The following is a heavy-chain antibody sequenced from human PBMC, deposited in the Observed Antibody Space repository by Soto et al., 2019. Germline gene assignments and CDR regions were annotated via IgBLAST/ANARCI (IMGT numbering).Heavy chain of an antibody. CDR1: GFTFSSYS. D-gene: IGHD2-15*01. CDR2: ISRSSSTI. CDR3: AREPGGYLDY. J-gene: IGHJ4*02. V-gene: IGHV3-48*01. Sequence: EVQLVESGGGLVQPGGFLRLSCAASGFTFSSYSMNWVRQAPGKGLEWVSYISRSSSTIYYADSVKGRFTISRDNAENSLYLQMNSLRAEDTAVYYCAREPGGYLDYWGQGTLVTVSS.